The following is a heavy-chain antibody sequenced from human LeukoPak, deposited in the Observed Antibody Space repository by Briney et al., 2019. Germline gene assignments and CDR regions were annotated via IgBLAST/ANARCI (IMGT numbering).Heavy chain of an antibody. J-gene: IGHJ4*02. D-gene: IGHD1-26*01. CDR1: GFTFSSYA. CDR3: ASLHSGSYLDY. Sequence: GGSLRLSCAASGFTFSSYAMHWVRQAPGKGLEWVAVISYDGSNKYYADSVKGRFTISRDNSKNTLYLQMNSLRAEDTAVCYCASLHSGSYLDYWGQGTLVTVSS. CDR2: ISYDGSNK. V-gene: IGHV3-30-3*01.